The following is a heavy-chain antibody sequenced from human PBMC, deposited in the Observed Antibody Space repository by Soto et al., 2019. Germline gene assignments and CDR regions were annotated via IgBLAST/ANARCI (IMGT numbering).Heavy chain of an antibody. CDR2: IYYNGST. D-gene: IGHD6-13*01. J-gene: IGHJ4*02. CDR1: GLTISSASYY. Sequence: SETLSLTCTVSGLTISSASYYWSWIRQRPGKGLEWVGNIYYNGSTYYSPSLKSRVTLWLDTSKNQFSLRLTSVTAADTAVYYSARYRISGSWSKFDYWGQGTLVTVSS. V-gene: IGHV4-31*03. CDR3: ARYRISGSWSKFDY.